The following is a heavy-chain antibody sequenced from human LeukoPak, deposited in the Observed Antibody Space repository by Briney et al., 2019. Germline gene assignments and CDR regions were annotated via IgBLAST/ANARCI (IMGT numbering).Heavy chain of an antibody. J-gene: IGHJ4*02. CDR3: TTRNSSGWYYFDY. Sequence: PGGSLRLSCAASGFTLSNAWMSWVRQAPGKGLEWVGRIKSKTDGGTTDYAAPVKGRFTISRDDSKNTLYLQMNSLKTEDTAVYYCTTRNSSGWYYFDYWGQGTLVTVSS. V-gene: IGHV3-15*01. D-gene: IGHD6-19*01. CDR1: GFTLSNAW. CDR2: IKSKTDGGTT.